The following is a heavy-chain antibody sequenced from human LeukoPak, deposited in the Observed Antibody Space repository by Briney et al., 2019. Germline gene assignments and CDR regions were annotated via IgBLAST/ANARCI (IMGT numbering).Heavy chain of an antibody. V-gene: IGHV4-38-2*02. Sequence: SETLSLTCTVSGYSISSGYYWGWIRQPPGKGLEWIGSIYYSGSTYYNPSLKSRVTISVDTSKNQFSLKLSSVTAADTAVYYCARVGRVYGDPSHFDYWGQGTLVTVSS. CDR1: GYSISSGYY. J-gene: IGHJ4*02. CDR2: IYYSGST. D-gene: IGHD4-17*01. CDR3: ARVGRVYGDPSHFDY.